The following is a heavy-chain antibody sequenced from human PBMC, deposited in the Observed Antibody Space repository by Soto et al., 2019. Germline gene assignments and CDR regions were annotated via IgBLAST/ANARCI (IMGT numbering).Heavy chain of an antibody. Sequence: SETLSLTCTVSGGSISSGGYYWSWIRQHPGKGLEWIGYIYYSGSTYYNPSLKSRVTISVDTSKNQFSLKLSSVTAADTAVYYCAREGDSLNYYGSGSYTIDYWGQGTLVTVSS. V-gene: IGHV4-31*03. CDR2: IYYSGST. CDR3: AREGDSLNYYGSGSYTIDY. J-gene: IGHJ4*02. CDR1: GGSISSGGYY. D-gene: IGHD3-10*01.